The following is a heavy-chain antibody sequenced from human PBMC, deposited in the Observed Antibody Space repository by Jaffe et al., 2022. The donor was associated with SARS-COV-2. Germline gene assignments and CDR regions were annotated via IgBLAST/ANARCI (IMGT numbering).Heavy chain of an antibody. J-gene: IGHJ6*02. V-gene: IGHV4-61*02. CDR3: ARDATYYDSSGYVNYYYGMDV. Sequence: QVQLQESGPGLVKPSQTLSLTCTVSGGSISSGSYYWSWIRQPAGKGLEWIGRIYTSGSTNYNPSLKSRVTISVDTSKNQFSLKLSSVTAADTAVYYCARDATYYDSSGYVNYYYGMDVWGQGTTVTVSS. D-gene: IGHD3-22*01. CDR2: IYTSGST. CDR1: GGSISSGSYY.